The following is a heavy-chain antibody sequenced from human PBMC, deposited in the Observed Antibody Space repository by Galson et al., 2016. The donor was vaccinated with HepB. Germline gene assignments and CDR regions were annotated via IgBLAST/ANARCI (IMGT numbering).Heavy chain of an antibody. V-gene: IGHV3-30*18. D-gene: IGHD1-26*01. CDR3: VKDLGVGTTTTDAFDI. CDR2: VSFDGLKT. CDR1: GFTFRNFG. J-gene: IGHJ3*02. Sequence: SLRLSCAASGFTFRNFGIHWVRQAPGKGLEWVAVVSFDGLKTLYVGSVSGRLTISRDNSKNTAYLQKNYLRPDDTAVYYCVKDLGVGTTTTDAFDIWGQGTMVAVSS.